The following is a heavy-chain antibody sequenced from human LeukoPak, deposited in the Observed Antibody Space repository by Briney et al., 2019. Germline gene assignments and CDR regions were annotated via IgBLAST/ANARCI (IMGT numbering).Heavy chain of an antibody. CDR1: GFTFSNYG. J-gene: IGHJ4*02. V-gene: IGHV3-30*18. Sequence: GGSLRLSCAASGFTFSNYGMHWVRPAPGKGLEWVAVISYDGSNEYYADSVKGRFTISRDNSKNTLYLQMNSLRAEDTAVYYCAKGYYYGSGSFDYWGQGTLVTVSS. CDR2: ISYDGSNE. CDR3: AKGYYYGSGSFDY. D-gene: IGHD3-10*01.